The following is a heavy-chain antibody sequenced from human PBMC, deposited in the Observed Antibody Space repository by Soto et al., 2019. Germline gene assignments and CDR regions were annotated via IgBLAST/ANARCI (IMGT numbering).Heavy chain of an antibody. D-gene: IGHD5-12*01. CDR2: IDWDNDE. J-gene: IGHJ4*02. Sequence: SGPTLVNPTQTLTLTCTFSGFSLTTRGMCVSWIRQPPGKALEWLARIDWDNDEYYKTSLKTRLTISKDTSKNQVVLTMTNMDPVDTATYYCARTLGRDGYNFADYWGQGTLVTVSS. V-gene: IGHV2-70*11. CDR3: ARTLGRDGYNFADY. CDR1: GFSLTTRGMC.